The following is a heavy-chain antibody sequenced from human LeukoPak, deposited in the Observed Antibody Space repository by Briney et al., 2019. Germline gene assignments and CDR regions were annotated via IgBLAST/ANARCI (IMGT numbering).Heavy chain of an antibody. V-gene: IGHV5-51*01. CDR3: ARPLEYGDSQGFDY. Sequence: GESLKISCKTSGYSFTSYWIGWVRQMPGKGLEWMGIIYPGDSDTRYSPSFQGQVTISADWSIDTAYLHWYSLKASDTAMYYCARPLEYGDSQGFDYWGQGTLVTVSS. J-gene: IGHJ4*02. CDR2: IYPGDSDT. D-gene: IGHD4-17*01. CDR1: GYSFTSYW.